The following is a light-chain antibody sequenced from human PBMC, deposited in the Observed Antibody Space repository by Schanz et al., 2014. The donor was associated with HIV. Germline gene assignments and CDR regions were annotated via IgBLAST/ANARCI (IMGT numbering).Light chain of an antibody. CDR3: QHYDRRSFT. CDR1: QTISSE. J-gene: IGKJ2*01. V-gene: IGKV1-5*03. Sequence: DIQMTQSPSTLSASVGARVSMTCRSSQTISSELAWYQQKPGKAPNLLIYQASILESGIPSRFSGSGSGTEFTLTISSVQPEDFVTYYCQHYDRRSFTFGQGTKLEI. CDR2: QAS.